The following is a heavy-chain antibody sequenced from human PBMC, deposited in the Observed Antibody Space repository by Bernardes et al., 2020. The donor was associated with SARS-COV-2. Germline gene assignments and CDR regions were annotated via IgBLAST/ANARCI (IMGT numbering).Heavy chain of an antibody. V-gene: IGHV1-18*01. Sequence: ASVKVSCKASGYTFTSYGISWVRQAPGQGLEWMGWISAYNGNTNYAQKLQGRVTMTTDTSTSTAYMELRSLRSDDTAVYYCARVGEDIVLINWFDPWGQGTLVTVSS. CDR2: ISAYNGNT. D-gene: IGHD2-8*01. CDR1: GYTFTSYG. CDR3: ARVGEDIVLINWFDP. J-gene: IGHJ5*02.